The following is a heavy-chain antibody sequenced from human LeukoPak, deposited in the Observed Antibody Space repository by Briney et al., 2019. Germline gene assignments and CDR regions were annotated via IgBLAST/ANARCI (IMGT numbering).Heavy chain of an antibody. V-gene: IGHV4-30-4*01. D-gene: IGHD5-12*01. J-gene: IGHJ4*02. CDR3: AGGGALVATIKY. CDR2: IYSSGTT. CDR1: GASINSDDFY. Sequence: SQTLSLMCTVSGASINSDDFYWTWIRQPPGEGLEWIGYIYSSGTTYYSPSLGRRVTISTDTSKNQVSLRLTSVTAADTAVYYCAGGGALVATIKYWGQGTLVTVSS.